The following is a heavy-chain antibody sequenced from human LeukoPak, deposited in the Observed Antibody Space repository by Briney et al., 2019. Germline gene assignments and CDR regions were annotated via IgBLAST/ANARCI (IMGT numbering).Heavy chain of an antibody. CDR1: GGSISSGGYY. D-gene: IGHD6-13*01. J-gene: IGHJ6*02. Sequence: SETLSLTCTVSGGSISSGGYYWSWIRQHPGKGLEWIGYIYYSGSTYYNPSLKSRVTISVDTSKNQFSLKLSSVTAADTAVYYCARLSGYSSSWYYYGTDVWGQGTTVTVSS. CDR2: IYYSGST. CDR3: ARLSGYSSSWYYYGTDV. V-gene: IGHV4-31*03.